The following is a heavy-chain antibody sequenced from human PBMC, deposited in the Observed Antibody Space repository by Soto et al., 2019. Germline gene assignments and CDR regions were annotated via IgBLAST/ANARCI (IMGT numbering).Heavy chain of an antibody. Sequence: SETLSLTCTVSGGSISSYYWSWIRQPPGKGLEWIGYIYYSGSTNYNPSLKSRVTISVDTSKNQFSLKLSSLTAADTAVYYCARRPNLISRSRGYDFWTGTTHAFDIWGQGTMVTVSS. D-gene: IGHD3-3*01. CDR1: GGSISSYY. CDR2: IYYSGST. V-gene: IGHV4-59*08. J-gene: IGHJ3*02. CDR3: ARRPNLISRSRGYDFWTGTTHAFDI.